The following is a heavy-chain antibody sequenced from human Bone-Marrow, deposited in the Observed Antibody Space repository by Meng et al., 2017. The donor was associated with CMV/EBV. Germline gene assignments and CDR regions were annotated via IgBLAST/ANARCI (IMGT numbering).Heavy chain of an antibody. CDR3: ARGLLRYFDWLFPLAFDI. V-gene: IGHV3-20*04. CDR2: INWNAGST. CDR1: GFTFDDYG. J-gene: IGHJ3*02. Sequence: GESLKISCAASGFTFDDYGMSWVRQAPGKGLEWVSGINWNAGSTGYADSVKGRFTISRDNAKNSLYLQMNSLRGEDTAVYYCARGLLRYFDWLFPLAFDIWGQGTMVTVSS. D-gene: IGHD3-9*01.